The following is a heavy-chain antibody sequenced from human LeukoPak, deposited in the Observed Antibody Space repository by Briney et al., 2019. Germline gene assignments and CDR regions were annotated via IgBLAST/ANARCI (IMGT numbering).Heavy chain of an antibody. CDR1: GFTFSSYA. CDR3: ARDGAPIAVAGTFDY. J-gene: IGHJ4*02. CDR2: IWYDGSNK. V-gene: IGHV3-33*08. D-gene: IGHD6-19*01. Sequence: GGSLRLSCAASGFTFSSYAMSWVRQAPGKGLEWVAVIWYDGSNKYYADSVKGRFTISRDNSKNTLYLQMNSLRAEDTAVYYCARDGAPIAVAGTFDYWGQGTLVTVSS.